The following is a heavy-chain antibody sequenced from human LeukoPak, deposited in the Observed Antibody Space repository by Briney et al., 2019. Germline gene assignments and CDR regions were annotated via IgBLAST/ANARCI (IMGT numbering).Heavy chain of an antibody. J-gene: IGHJ6*03. V-gene: IGHV1-2*02. D-gene: IGHD3-3*01. CDR2: INPNSGGT. Sequence: ASVKVSCKASGYTFTGYYMHWVRQAPGQGLEWMGWINPNSGGTNYAQKFQGRVTMTRDTSISTAYMELSRLRSDDTAVYYCARDPIRFLDWRDYYYYMDVWGKGTTVTVSS. CDR1: GYTFTGYY. CDR3: ARDPIRFLDWRDYYYYMDV.